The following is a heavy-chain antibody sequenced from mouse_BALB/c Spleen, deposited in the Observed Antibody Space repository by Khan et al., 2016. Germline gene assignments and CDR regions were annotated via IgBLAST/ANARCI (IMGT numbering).Heavy chain of an antibody. D-gene: IGHD2-2*01. CDR1: GYTFTNYV. CDR3: ARDYYGYDCDY. J-gene: IGHJ2*01. Sequence: EVQLQESGPELVKPGASVKMSCKASGYTFTNYVMHWVKQKPGQGLEWIGYINPYNAGTKYNEKFKGKATLTSDRSSSTAYMELSSLTSEDSAVYYCARDYYGYDCDYWGQGTTLTVSS. V-gene: IGHV1S136*01. CDR2: INPYNAGT.